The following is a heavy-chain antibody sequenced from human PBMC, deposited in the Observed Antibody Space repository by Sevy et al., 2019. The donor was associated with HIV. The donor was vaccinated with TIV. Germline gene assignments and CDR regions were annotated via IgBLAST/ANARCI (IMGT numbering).Heavy chain of an antibody. CDR1: GYVFASYG. Sequence: ASVKVSCKAFGYVFASYGISWVRQAPGQGLEWMGWISPFSGDTKYAQKFQGRVTMTTDTSTATAYMEVRSLRSDDTAVYYCARDKEQLTNLQARWFDPWGQGTLVTVSS. D-gene: IGHD2-8*01. J-gene: IGHJ5*02. CDR2: ISPFSGDT. V-gene: IGHV1-18*01. CDR3: ARDKEQLTNLQARWFDP.